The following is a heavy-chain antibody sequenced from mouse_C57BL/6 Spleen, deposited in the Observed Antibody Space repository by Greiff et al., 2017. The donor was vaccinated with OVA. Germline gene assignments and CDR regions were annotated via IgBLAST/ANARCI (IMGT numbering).Heavy chain of an antibody. J-gene: IGHJ4*01. Sequence: EVKVVESGGDLVKPGGSLKLSCAASGFTFSSYGMSWVRQTPDKRLEWVATISSGGSYTYYPDSVKGRFTISRDNAKNTLYLQMSSLKSEDTAMYYCARHPYYYGSSYYAMDYWGQGTSVTVSS. D-gene: IGHD1-1*01. CDR2: ISSGGSYT. V-gene: IGHV5-6*01. CDR1: GFTFSSYG. CDR3: ARHPYYYGSSYYAMDY.